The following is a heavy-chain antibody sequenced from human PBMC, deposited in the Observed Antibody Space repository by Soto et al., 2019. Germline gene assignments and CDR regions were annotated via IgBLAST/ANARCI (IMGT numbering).Heavy chain of an antibody. CDR2: INHSGST. D-gene: IGHD6-13*01. J-gene: IGHJ6*02. CDR3: ARGIRQQLGSYSYYGMDV. CDR1: GGSFSGYY. V-gene: IGHV4-34*01. Sequence: SETLSLTCAVYGGSFSGYYWSWIRQPPGKGLEWIGEINHSGSTNYNPSLKSRVTISVDTSKNQFSLKLSSVTAADTAVYYCARGIRQQLGSYSYYGMDVWGQGTTVT.